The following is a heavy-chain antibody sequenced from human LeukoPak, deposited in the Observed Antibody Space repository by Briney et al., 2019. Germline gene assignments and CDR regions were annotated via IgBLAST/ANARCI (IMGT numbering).Heavy chain of an antibody. Sequence: SVKVSCKASGGTFSSYAISWVRQALGQGLEWMGGIIPIFGTANYAQKFQGRVTITADKSTSTAYMELSSLRSEDTAVYYCASSGAANSEYYFDYWGQGTLVTVSS. V-gene: IGHV1-69*06. CDR3: ASSGAANSEYYFDY. CDR2: IIPIFGTA. J-gene: IGHJ4*02. CDR1: GGTFSSYA. D-gene: IGHD4/OR15-4a*01.